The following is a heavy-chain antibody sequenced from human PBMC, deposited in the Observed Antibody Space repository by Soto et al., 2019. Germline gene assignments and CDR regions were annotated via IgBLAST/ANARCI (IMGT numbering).Heavy chain of an antibody. J-gene: IGHJ6*02. CDR1: GFTFSNCG. V-gene: IGHV3-48*02. CDR3: ARCSRNSCYSYGVDV. D-gene: IGHD2-15*01. Sequence: EVQLVESGGGLVQPGGSLRLSCAASGFTFSNCGMNWVRQTPGKGLEWVSYISDSGATKHYADSVKGRFTISRDNGKDSPYLQMISLRDEDTAVYFCARCSRNSCYSYGVDVWGQGATVTVSS. CDR2: ISDSGATK.